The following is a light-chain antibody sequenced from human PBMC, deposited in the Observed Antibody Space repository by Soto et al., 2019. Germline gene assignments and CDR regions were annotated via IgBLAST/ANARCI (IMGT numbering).Light chain of an antibody. CDR1: QSVSSY. J-gene: IGKJ4*01. V-gene: IGKV3-11*01. Sequence: VLTQSPATLSLSRGERAKVSCRASQSVSSYLAWYQQKPGQAPRLLIYDASNRATGIPARFSGSGSGTDFTLTISSLEPEDFAVYYCQQRSNWPLTFGGRTKVDIK. CDR3: QQRSNWPLT. CDR2: DAS.